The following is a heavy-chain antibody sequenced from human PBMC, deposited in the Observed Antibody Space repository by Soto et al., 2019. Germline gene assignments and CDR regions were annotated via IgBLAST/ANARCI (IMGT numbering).Heavy chain of an antibody. CDR3: AKATGTANFDY. D-gene: IGHD1-1*01. J-gene: IGHJ4*02. V-gene: IGHV3-21*01. CDR1: GFTFSSYS. CDR2: ISSSSSYI. Sequence: EVQLVESGGGLVKPGGSLRLSCAASGFTFSSYSMNWVRQAPGKGLEWVSSISSSSSYIYYADSVKGRFIISRDNAKNSLYLQMNSLRAEDTAVYYCAKATGTANFDYWGQGTLVTVSS.